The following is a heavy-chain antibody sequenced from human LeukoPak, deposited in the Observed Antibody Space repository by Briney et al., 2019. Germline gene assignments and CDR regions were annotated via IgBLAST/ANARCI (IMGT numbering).Heavy chain of an antibody. CDR3: ASGTFDGPLYGTYWYFHV. D-gene: IGHD1-14*01. CDR1: GASINNNY. CDR2: IYSNGNT. Sequence: SETLSLTCAVSGASINNNYWTWVRQPPGKGLGWIGYIYSNGNTNYNPSLKGRVTMSIETSKNQFSLQLPSVTAADTAVYYCASGTFDGPLYGTYWYFHVWGRGTLVTVSP. J-gene: IGHJ2*01. V-gene: IGHV4-59*01.